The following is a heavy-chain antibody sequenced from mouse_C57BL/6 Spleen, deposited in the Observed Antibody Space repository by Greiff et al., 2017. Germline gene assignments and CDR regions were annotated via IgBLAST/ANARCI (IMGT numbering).Heavy chain of an antibody. CDR2: IHPNSGST. V-gene: IGHV1-64*01. Sequence: QVQLQQPGAELVKPGASVKLSCKASGYTFTSYWMHWVKQRPGQGLEWIGMIHPNSGSTNYNEKFKSKATLTVDKSSSTAYMQLSSLTSEDSAVYYCERSGGRGYFDYWGQGTTLTVSS. CDR3: ERSGGRGYFDY. D-gene: IGHD3-1*01. CDR1: GYTFTSYW. J-gene: IGHJ2*01.